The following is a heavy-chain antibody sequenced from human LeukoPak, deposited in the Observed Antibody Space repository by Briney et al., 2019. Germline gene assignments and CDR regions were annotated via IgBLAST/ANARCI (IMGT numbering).Heavy chain of an antibody. D-gene: IGHD6-19*01. CDR3: ARDVDKLKPGRVAGSYYFDY. V-gene: IGHV4-39*07. CDR1: GGSISSSSYY. CDR2: INHSGST. J-gene: IGHJ4*02. Sequence: PSETLSLTCTVSGGSISSSSYYWGWIRQPPGKGLEWIGEINHSGSTNYNPSLKSRVTISVDTSKNQFSLKLSSVTAADTAVYYCARDVDKLKPGRVAGSYYFDYWGQGTLVTVSS.